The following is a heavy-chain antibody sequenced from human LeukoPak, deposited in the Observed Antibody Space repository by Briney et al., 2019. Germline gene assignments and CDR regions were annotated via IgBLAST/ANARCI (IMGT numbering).Heavy chain of an antibody. Sequence: PGGSLRLSCAASGFTFSSYALTWVRQSPGKGLEWVSVTSGNGASTKHAVSVKGRFTISRDNSKNTLYLQVNSLRAEDAAIYYCAKYRSAWAFDYWGGGTRVTVSS. CDR2: TSGNGAST. D-gene: IGHD6-25*01. V-gene: IGHV3-23*01. J-gene: IGHJ4*02. CDR1: GFTFSSYA. CDR3: AKYRSAWAFDY.